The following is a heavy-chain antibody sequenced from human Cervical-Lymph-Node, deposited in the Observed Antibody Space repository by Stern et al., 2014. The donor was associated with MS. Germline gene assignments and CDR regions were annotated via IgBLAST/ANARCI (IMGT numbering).Heavy chain of an antibody. Sequence: QITLKESGPTLVKPTQTVTLTCTLSGFSVATAGVGVGWIRQPPGKALEWLALIYLDDYKLYSPSLKNRLTIIKNTSNNQVVLTMTNVDPVDTATYYCAHSRVKYCRGGTCYSSLFDYWGQGTLVTVSS. CDR1: GFSVATAGVG. J-gene: IGHJ4*02. CDR2: IYLDDYK. V-gene: IGHV2-5*02. D-gene: IGHD2-15*01. CDR3: AHSRVKYCRGGTCYSSLFDY.